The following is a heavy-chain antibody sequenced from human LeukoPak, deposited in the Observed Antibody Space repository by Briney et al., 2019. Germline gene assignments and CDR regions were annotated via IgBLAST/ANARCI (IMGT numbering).Heavy chain of an antibody. CDR2: LYSGGTT. CDR3: ARANVGGYSGFDY. CDR1: GFTFSNYD. V-gene: IGHV3-53*01. D-gene: IGHD4-23*01. Sequence: GGSLRLSCAASGFTFSNYDMSWVRQAPGKGPEWVSSLYSGGTTYYADSMKGRFTISRDNSKNTLYLQMNSLRAEDTAVYYCARANVGGYSGFDYWGQGTLVTVSS. J-gene: IGHJ4*02.